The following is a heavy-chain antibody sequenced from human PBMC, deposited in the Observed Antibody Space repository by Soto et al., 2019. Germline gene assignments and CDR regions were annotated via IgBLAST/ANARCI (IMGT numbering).Heavy chain of an antibody. CDR3: ARAYGSGPNYSYYYIDV. V-gene: IGHV4-34*02. D-gene: IGHD3-10*01. CDR2: IKHSGST. J-gene: IGHJ6*03. CDR1: GGSFSGCY. Sequence: QVQLQQWGAGLLKPSETLSLTCAVYGGSFSGCYWSWIRQPPGMGLEWIGEIKHSGSTNYNPSLKSRVSIAVDTSKNQFSLDLSSVTAADTAVYYCARAYGSGPNYSYYYIDVWGRGTTVTVSS.